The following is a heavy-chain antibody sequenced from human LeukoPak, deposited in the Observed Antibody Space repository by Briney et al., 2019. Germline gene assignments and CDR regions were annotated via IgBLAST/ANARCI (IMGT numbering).Heavy chain of an antibody. CDR3: ARVVYSSLMDV. CDR2: TTSSDSRI. D-gene: IGHD6-13*01. V-gene: IGHV3-11*01. J-gene: IGHJ6*02. CDR1: GFTFSNYY. Sequence: GGALRISRVGSGFTFSNYYMSWGRQAPGKGAEGVAYTTSSDSRIHYADSVRGRFTISRDNAKSSLYLQMNNLRADDTAVYYCARVVYSSLMDVWGQGTTVTVSS.